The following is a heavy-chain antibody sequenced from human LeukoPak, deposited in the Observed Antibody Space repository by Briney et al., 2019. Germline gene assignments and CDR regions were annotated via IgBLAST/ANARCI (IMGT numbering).Heavy chain of an antibody. V-gene: IGHV3-20*04. J-gene: IGHJ6*03. D-gene: IGHD2-21*02. CDR2: TNWNGGST. CDR1: GFTFDDYG. Sequence: GGSLRLSCAPSGFTFDDYGMSWVRQAPGKGLEWVSSTNWNGGSTAYADSVKGRFTISRDNAKNSLYLQVNSLRAEDTALYYCARELPTGIGYYYMDVWGKGTTVTVSS. CDR3: ARELPTGIGYYYMDV.